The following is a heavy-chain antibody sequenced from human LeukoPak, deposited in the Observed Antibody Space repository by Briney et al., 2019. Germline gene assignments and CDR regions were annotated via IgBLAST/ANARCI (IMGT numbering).Heavy chain of an antibody. J-gene: IGHJ4*02. CDR1: GFTFSSYA. Sequence: GGSLRLSCAASGFTFSSYAMHWVRQAPGKGLEWVAVISYDGSNKYYADSVKGRFTISRDNSKNTLYLQMNSLRAEDTAVYYCARELSWYVAGTNYFDYWGQGTLVTVSS. V-gene: IGHV3-30*04. CDR3: ARELSWYVAGTNYFDY. D-gene: IGHD6-19*01. CDR2: ISYDGSNK.